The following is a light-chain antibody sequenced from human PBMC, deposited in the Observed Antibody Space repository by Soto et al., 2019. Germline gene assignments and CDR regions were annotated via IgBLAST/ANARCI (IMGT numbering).Light chain of an antibody. CDR3: AAWDDSLSAWV. CDR2: KTT. CDR1: YYNIGKNL. J-gene: IGLJ3*02. V-gene: IGLV1-47*01. Sequence: QSALTQPPSASGTPGQRVTISCSGGYYNIGKNLVYWYQQRPGTAPELLIFKTTQRPSGVPDRFSASNSGTSASLAISGLRSQDEADYYCAAWDDSLSAWVFGGGTQLTVL.